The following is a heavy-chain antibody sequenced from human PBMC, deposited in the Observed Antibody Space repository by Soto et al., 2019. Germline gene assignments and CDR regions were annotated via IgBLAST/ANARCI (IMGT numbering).Heavy chain of an antibody. J-gene: IGHJ1*01. D-gene: IGHD2-15*01. CDR2: VNPSGGST. CDR1: GYIFTAYS. Sequence: ASVKLACPASGYIFTAYSMHWVRRAPGQGLEWMGVVNPSGGSTNYAQKFQGRIILTRDTSKNTVYMDLSSLTSEDTAVYYCAREEKFSDGICSSQHHQRWGKGTLVIVYS. V-gene: IGHV1-46*01. CDR3: AREEKFSDGICSSQHHQR.